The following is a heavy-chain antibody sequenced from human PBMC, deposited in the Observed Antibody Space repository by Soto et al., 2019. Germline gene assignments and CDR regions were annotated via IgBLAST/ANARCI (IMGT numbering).Heavy chain of an antibody. CDR2: ISSSSSYI. Sequence: KAGGSLRLSCAASGFTFSSYSMNWVRQAPGKGLEWVSSISSSSSYIYYADSVKGRFTISRDNAKNSLYLQMNSLRAGDTAVYYCARGSQYYDFWSAVRSAPGYYGMDVWGQGTTVTVSS. V-gene: IGHV3-21*01. J-gene: IGHJ6*02. D-gene: IGHD3-3*01. CDR1: GFTFSSYS. CDR3: ARGSQYYDFWSAVRSAPGYYGMDV.